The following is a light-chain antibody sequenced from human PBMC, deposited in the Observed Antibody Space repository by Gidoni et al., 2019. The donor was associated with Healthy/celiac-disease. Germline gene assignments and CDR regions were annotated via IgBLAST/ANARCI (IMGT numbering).Light chain of an antibody. CDR1: QSLRHSNGYNY. J-gene: IGKJ1*01. CDR3: MQALQTPKT. Sequence: IVMTQSPLHLPVTPGEPASISCRSSQSLRHSNGYNYLDWYLQKPGQSPQLLIYLGSNRASGVPDRFSGSGSGTDFTLKISRVEAEDVGVYYCMQALQTPKTFGQGTKVEIK. CDR2: LGS. V-gene: IGKV2-28*01.